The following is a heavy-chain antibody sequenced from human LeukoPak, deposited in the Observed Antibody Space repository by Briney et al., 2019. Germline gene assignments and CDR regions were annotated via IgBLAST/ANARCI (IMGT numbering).Heavy chain of an antibody. CDR2: INSDGTTT. CDR1: AFNFTAYW. J-gene: IGHJ5*02. D-gene: IGHD5-12*01. V-gene: IGHV3-74*01. Sequence: TGGSLRLSCASSAFNFTAYWMHWVRQDPRQGLLWVARINSDGTTTNYADSVKGRFTISRDNAKNTLFLQMNSLRAEDTAVYFCAVSNGGYGPWGQGAVVTVSS. CDR3: AVSNGGYGP.